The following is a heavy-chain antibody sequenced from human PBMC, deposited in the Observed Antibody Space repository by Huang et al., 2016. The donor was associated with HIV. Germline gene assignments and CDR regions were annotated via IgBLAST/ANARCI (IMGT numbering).Heavy chain of an antibody. J-gene: IGHJ4*02. V-gene: IGHV3-30*18. Sequence: QVQLVESGGGVVQPGRSLRISCAASGFTFSSYGMHGVRQAPGKGWGWVAVISYDAKTKYYADAVKGRFSISRDNSKTTVYLQLNSLRLEDTAVYYCAKGGSAAAVLDFWGQGTLVTVSS. CDR3: AKGGSAAAVLDF. D-gene: IGHD6-13*01. CDR1: GFTFSSYG. CDR2: ISYDAKTK.